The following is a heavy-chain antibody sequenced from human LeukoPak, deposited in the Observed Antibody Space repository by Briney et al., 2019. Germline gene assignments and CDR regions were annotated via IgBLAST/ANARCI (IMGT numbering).Heavy chain of an antibody. J-gene: IGHJ4*02. CDR1: GGTFSSYA. CDR3: ARDGVVTIHIDY. V-gene: IGHV1-69*05. D-gene: IGHD3-3*01. Sequence: SVKVSCKASGGTFSSYAISWVRQAPGQGLEWMGRIIPISGTANYAQKFQGRVTITTDESTSTAYMELSSLRSEDTAVYYCARDGVVTIHIDYWGQGTLVTVSS. CDR2: IIPISGTA.